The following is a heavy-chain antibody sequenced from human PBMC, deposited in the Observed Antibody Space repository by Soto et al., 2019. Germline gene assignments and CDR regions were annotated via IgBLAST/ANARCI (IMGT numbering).Heavy chain of an antibody. Sequence: QVQLVQSGAEVKKPGSSVKVSCKASGGTFSRYSITWVRQAPGHGLEWIGRIIPIFGIASYAQKFQGRGTSTADESTSTAYRERRSLGSDDTAVYYCAREDRDRETGLVPAAIDGMDVWGQGTTVTVSS. CDR2: IIPIFGIA. V-gene: IGHV1-69*08. J-gene: IGHJ6*02. CDR3: AREDRDRETGLVPAAIDGMDV. CDR1: GGTFSRYS. D-gene: IGHD2-2*01.